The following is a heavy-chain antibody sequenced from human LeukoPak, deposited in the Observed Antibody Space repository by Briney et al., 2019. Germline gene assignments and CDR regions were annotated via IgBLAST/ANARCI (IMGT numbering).Heavy chain of an antibody. CDR1: GFTFSNYG. Sequence: GGSLRLSCAASGFTFSNYGMNWVRQAPGKGLEWISYISSSSSLIYYADSVKGRFTISRDNAKNSLYLQMNSLRAEDTAVYYCARDRGGYSGYDTFDYWGQGTLVTVSS. J-gene: IGHJ4*02. D-gene: IGHD5-12*01. V-gene: IGHV3-48*01. CDR2: ISSSSSLI. CDR3: ARDRGGYSGYDTFDY.